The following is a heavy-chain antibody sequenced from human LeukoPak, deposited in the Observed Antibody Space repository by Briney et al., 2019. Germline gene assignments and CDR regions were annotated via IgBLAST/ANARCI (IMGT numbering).Heavy chain of an antibody. CDR1: GFTFSSYS. Sequence: PGGSLRLSCAASGFTFSSYSMNWVRQAPGKGLEWVSSISIDTTYIYYIDSVKGRFTISRDNAKNSLYLQMNSLRDEDTALYYCARGRPYYYYMDVWGKGTTVSVSS. CDR3: ARGRPYYYYMDV. CDR2: ISIDTTYI. V-gene: IGHV3-21*01. J-gene: IGHJ6*03.